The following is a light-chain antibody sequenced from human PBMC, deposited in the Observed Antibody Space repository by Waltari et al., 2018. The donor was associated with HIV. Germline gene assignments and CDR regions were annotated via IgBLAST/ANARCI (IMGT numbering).Light chain of an antibody. CDR2: GKN. V-gene: IGLV3-19*01. Sequence: SSELTQDPAVSVALGQTVRITCQGDSLRTYYTSWYQQKPGQAPVIVIYGKNSRRSGIPDRFSGSSSGNTASLTITGAQAEDEADYYCNSRDSPYVVFGGGTKLTVL. J-gene: IGLJ2*01. CDR1: SLRTYY. CDR3: NSRDSPYVV.